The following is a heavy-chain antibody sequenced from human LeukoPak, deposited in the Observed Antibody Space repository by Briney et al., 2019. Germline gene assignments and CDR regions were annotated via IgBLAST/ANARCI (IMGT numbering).Heavy chain of an antibody. CDR1: GFTFSSYS. CDR2: ISSSSSYI. J-gene: IGHJ4*02. CDR3: ASASPANDY. Sequence: GGSLRLSCAASGFTFSSYSMNWVRQAPGKGLEWVSSISSSSSYIYYADSVKGRFTISRDNSKNTLYLQMKGLRAEDTAVYYCASASPANDYWGQGTLVTVSS. V-gene: IGHV3-21*04.